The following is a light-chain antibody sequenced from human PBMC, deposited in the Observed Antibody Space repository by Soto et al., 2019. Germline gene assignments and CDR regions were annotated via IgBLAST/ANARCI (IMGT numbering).Light chain of an antibody. Sequence: EIVLTPSPGTLSLSPVERATLSCRASQTVISSSLAWFQQKPGQAPRLLIYDASNRATGIPDRFSGSGSGTDFTLTISRLEPEYFAVYYCQHMGTFGQGTKVDIK. CDR2: DAS. V-gene: IGKV3-20*01. J-gene: IGKJ1*01. CDR3: QHMGT. CDR1: QTVISSS.